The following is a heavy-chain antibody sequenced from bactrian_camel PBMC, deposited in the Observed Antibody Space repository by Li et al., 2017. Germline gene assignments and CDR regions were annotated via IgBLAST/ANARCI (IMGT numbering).Heavy chain of an antibody. CDR2: TSRDGDAA. D-gene: IGHD6*01. Sequence: VQLVESGGGSVQPGGSMRLACTMTGYTYSAGCMGWFRQAPGQGPEWVSSTSRDGDAAAYGDSGKDRFTISRDNGKNMVYQQMNSLKPENTAVYYCTRDPGGSGKGQGTQVTVS. V-gene: IGHV3S40*01. J-gene: IGHJ4*01. CDR1: GYTYSAGC.